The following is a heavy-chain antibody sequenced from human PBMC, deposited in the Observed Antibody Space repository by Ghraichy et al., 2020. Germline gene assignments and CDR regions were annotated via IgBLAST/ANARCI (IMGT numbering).Heavy chain of an antibody. J-gene: IGHJ4*02. CDR3: TAPPGEENSDYGLQFFDS. Sequence: GGSLRLSCAVSGLTFSRYEMNWVRQAPGKGLEWVSYITGSGSTIKYADSVKGRFTISRDNAKNSLYLQMNSLRVDDTAVYYCTAPPGEENSDYGLQFFDSWGQGTHVTVSS. CDR1: GLTFSRYE. V-gene: IGHV3-48*03. D-gene: IGHD4-17*01. CDR2: ITGSGSTI.